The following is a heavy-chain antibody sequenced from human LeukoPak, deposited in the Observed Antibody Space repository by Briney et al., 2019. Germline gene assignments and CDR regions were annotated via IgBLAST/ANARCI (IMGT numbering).Heavy chain of an antibody. CDR2: ISAYNGNT. CDR1: GYTFTSYG. D-gene: IGHD3-3*01. Sequence: ASVKVSCKASGYTFTSYGISWVRQAPGQGLEWMGWISAYNGNTNYAQKLQGRVTMTTDTSTSTAYMELRSLRSDDTAVYYCARVYDFWSGYPTYYYCYMDVWGKGTTVTASS. V-gene: IGHV1-18*01. J-gene: IGHJ6*03. CDR3: ARVYDFWSGYPTYYYCYMDV.